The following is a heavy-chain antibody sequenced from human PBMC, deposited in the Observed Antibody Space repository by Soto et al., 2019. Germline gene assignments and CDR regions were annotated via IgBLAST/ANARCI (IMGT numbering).Heavy chain of an antibody. J-gene: IGHJ4*02. CDR3: AREGTPADC. Sequence: QVQLVQSGAEVKKPGASVKVSCKASGYTFTNYGISWVRQAPGQGLEWMGWISAYNGNTNYAQNLQGRVTMTTDTAASTAYMGVRRLRSGDAAVYYCAREGTPADCWGQGNGVNVSS. V-gene: IGHV1-18*01. CDR2: ISAYNGNT. CDR1: GYTFTNYG.